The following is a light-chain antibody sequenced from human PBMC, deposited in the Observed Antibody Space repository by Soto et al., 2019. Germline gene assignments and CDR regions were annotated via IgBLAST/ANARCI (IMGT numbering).Light chain of an antibody. CDR3: QQYDNSPWT. CDR2: GAS. V-gene: IGKV3-20*01. J-gene: IGKJ1*01. Sequence: EIVFTQSPGTLSLSPGERATLSCRASQSVSSSYLAWYQQKPGQAPRLLLYGASSRATGIPDRFSGGGSGTDFTLTISRLEPEDFAVYFCQQYDNSPWTFGQGTKVDIK. CDR1: QSVSSSY.